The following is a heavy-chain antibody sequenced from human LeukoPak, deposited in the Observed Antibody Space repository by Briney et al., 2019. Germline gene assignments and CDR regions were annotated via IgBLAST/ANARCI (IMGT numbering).Heavy chain of an antibody. CDR3: ARTVDTAMALDY. CDR2: IYHSGST. CDR1: GGSISSGGYY. Sequence: SETLSLTCTVSGGSISSGGYYWSWIRQPPGKGLEWIGYIYHSGSTYYNPSLKSRVTISVDRSKNQFSLKLSSVTAADTAVYYCARTVDTAMALDYWGQGTLVTVSS. V-gene: IGHV4-30-2*01. J-gene: IGHJ4*02. D-gene: IGHD5-18*01.